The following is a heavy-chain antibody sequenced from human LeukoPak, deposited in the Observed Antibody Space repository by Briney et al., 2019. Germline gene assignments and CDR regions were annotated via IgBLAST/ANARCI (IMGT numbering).Heavy chain of an antibody. V-gene: IGHV4-4*07. CDR1: GGSISNYY. CDR3: ARQGVATAIDY. D-gene: IGHD2-21*02. CDR2: ISASRNT. Sequence: PSETLSLTCTVSGGSISNYYWSWIRQPAGKGLEWIGRISASRNTNYNPSLKSRVTMSVDTSMNLFALKLSSVTAADTAVYYCARQGVATAIDYWGQGTLVTVSS. J-gene: IGHJ4*02.